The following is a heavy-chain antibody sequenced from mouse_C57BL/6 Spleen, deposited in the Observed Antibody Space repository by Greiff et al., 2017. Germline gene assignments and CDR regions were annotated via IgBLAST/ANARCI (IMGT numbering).Heavy chain of an antibody. CDR3: ARWITTVPPRDY. Sequence: QVQLQQPGAEFVKLGASVKMSCKPSGYTFTSYWITWVKQRPGQGFEWIGDIFPGSGSTNYNEKFKGKATLTVDTSSSTAYMQRSSLTSEDSVVYYCARWITTVPPRDYWGQGTSVTVSS. CDR2: IFPGSGST. D-gene: IGHD1-1*01. CDR1: GYTFTSYW. V-gene: IGHV1-55*01. J-gene: IGHJ4*01.